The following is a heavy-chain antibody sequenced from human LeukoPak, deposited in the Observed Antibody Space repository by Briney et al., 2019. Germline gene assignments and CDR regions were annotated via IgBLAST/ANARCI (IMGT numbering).Heavy chain of an antibody. CDR1: GFTFSSYA. D-gene: IGHD3-22*01. V-gene: IGHV3-23*01. CDR2: ISPSGDRT. Sequence: GESLRLSCAASGFTFSSYAMSWVRQAPGKGLEWVSFISPSGDRTSNADSVEGRFTISRDNTRNTLYLQMNSLRDEDTGVYYCAIMHGYYDGSGFWVQWGQGTLVTVSS. CDR3: AIMHGYYDGSGFWVQ. J-gene: IGHJ4*02.